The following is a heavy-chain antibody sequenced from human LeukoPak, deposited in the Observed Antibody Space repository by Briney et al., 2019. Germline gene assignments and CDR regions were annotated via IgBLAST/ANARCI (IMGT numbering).Heavy chain of an antibody. D-gene: IGHD3-22*01. CDR1: GFTFDDYG. CDR3: ARANYYDSSGYYSLDYYYGMDV. CDR2: INWNGGST. Sequence: GGSLRLSCAASGFTFDDYGMSWVRQAPGKGLEWVSGINWNGGSTVYADSVKGRFTISRDNAKNSLYLQMNSLRAEDTALYHCARANYYDSSGYYSLDYYYGMDVWGQGTTVTVSS. V-gene: IGHV3-20*01. J-gene: IGHJ6*02.